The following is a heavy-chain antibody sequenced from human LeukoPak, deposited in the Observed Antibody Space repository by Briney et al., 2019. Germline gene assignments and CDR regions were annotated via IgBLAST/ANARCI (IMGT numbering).Heavy chain of an antibody. D-gene: IGHD3-10*01. Sequence: ASVKVSCKASGYTFTGYYMHWVRQAPGQGLEWMGWINPNSGGTNYAQKFQGRVTMTRDTSISTAYMELSRLRSDDTAVYYCATTVLLWFGELSQDFDYWGQGTLVTVSS. CDR1: GYTFTGYY. J-gene: IGHJ4*02. V-gene: IGHV1-2*02. CDR2: INPNSGGT. CDR3: ATTVLLWFGELSQDFDY.